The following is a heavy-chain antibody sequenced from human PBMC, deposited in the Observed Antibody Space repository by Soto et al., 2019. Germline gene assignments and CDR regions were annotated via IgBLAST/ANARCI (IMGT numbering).Heavy chain of an antibody. D-gene: IGHD1-26*01. Sequence: VQLLESGGGLVQPGGSLRLSCAASGFSFSTYAMTWVRQAPGKGLEWVAVISYDGSNKYYADSVKGRFTISRDNSKNTLYLQMNSLRAEDTAVYYCARDGSGSYHDGAFDIWGQGTMVTVSS. CDR2: ISYDGSNK. V-gene: IGHV3-30-3*01. CDR1: GFSFSTYA. J-gene: IGHJ3*02. CDR3: ARDGSGSYHDGAFDI.